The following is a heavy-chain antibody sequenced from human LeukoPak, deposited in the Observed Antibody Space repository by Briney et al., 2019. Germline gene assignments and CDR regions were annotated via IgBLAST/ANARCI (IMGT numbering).Heavy chain of an antibody. J-gene: IGHJ4*02. Sequence: SETLSLTCSVSGGSISNYYWSWIRQPPGKGLECIGYIFSRGSPNYSPSLKSRVTISVDTSKNQFPLKLSSVAAAATAVYYCARASDSSGYYDLDYWGQGTLVTVSS. D-gene: IGHD3-22*01. V-gene: IGHV4-59*01. CDR3: ARASDSSGYYDLDY. CDR2: IFSRGSP. CDR1: GGSISNYY.